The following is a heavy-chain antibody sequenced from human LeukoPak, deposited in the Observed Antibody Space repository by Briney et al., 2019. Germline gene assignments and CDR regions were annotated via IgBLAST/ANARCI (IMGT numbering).Heavy chain of an antibody. J-gene: IGHJ4*02. CDR2: IIPILDIA. CDR3: ARVVAYSGSHFDY. V-gene: IGHV1-69*04. CDR1: GGTFSSYA. Sequence: SVKVSCKASGGTFSSYAISWVRQAPGQGLEWMGRIIPILDIANYAQKFQGRVTITADKSTSTAYMELSSLRSEDTAVYYCARVVAYSGSHFDYWGQGTLVTVSS. D-gene: IGHD1-26*01.